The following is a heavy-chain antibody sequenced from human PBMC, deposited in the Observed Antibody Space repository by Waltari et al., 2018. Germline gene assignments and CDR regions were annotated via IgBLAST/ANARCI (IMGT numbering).Heavy chain of an antibody. CDR2: ISGSGGST. CDR1: GFTFSSYA. D-gene: IGHD1-26*01. CDR3: ATHISRSFYYGMDV. J-gene: IGHJ6*02. V-gene: IGHV3-23*01. Sequence: EVQLLESGGGLVQPGGSLRLSCAASGFTFSSYAMSWVRQAPGKGLEWVSAISGSGGSTYSADSVKGRFTISRDNSKNTLYLQMNSLRAEDTAVYYCATHISRSFYYGMDVWGQGTTVTVSS.